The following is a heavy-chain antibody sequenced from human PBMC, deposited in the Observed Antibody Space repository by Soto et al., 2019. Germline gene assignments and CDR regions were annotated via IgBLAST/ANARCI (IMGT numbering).Heavy chain of an antibody. CDR2: IYSGGYT. CDR1: GFTVSNNY. J-gene: IGHJ4*02. D-gene: IGHD6-13*01. Sequence: EVQLVESGGGLIQPGGSLRLSCAVSGFTVSNNYMSWVRQAPGKGLEGVSVIYSGGYTAYGDSVKGRFTISRDNSKNTLHFQMNGRRAANRVVFYVGTQRGGGGYWGQGTLVTVSS. V-gene: IGHV3-53*01. CDR3: GTQRGGGGY.